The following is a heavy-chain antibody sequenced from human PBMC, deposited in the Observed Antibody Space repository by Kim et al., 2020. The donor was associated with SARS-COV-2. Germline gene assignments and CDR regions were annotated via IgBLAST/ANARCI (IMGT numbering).Heavy chain of an antibody. J-gene: IGHJ5*02. CDR2: DESSK. D-gene: IGHD3-10*01. Sequence: DESSKYYSDSVNGRFTVSRDNSKNTLHLQMSSLRAEDTAVYYCAKAMVPDAWGQGTQVTVSS. CDR3: AKAMVPDA. V-gene: IGHV3-33*06.